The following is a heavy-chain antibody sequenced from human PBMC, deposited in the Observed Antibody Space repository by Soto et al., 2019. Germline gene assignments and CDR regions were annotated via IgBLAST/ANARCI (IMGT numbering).Heavy chain of an antibody. CDR1: GGTFSSYA. CDR3: ARDSIAADSAAFTLPTGGMDV. J-gene: IGHJ6*02. V-gene: IGHV1-69*01. D-gene: IGHD6-13*01. Sequence: QVQLVQSGAEVKKPGSSVKVSCKASGGTFSSYAISWVRQAPGQGLEWMGGIIPILGTANYAQKFQGRVTITADESTSTAYMELSSLRSEDTAVYYCARDSIAADSAAFTLPTGGMDVWGQGTTVTVSS. CDR2: IIPILGTA.